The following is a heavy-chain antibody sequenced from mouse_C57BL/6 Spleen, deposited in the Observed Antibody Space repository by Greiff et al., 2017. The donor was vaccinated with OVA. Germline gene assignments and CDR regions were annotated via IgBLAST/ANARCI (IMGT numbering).Heavy chain of an antibody. CDR2: IDPETGGT. J-gene: IGHJ3*01. CDR1: GYTFTDYE. Sequence: VQLVESGAELVRPGASVTLSCKASGYTFTDYEMHWVKQTPVHGLEWIGAIDPETGGTAYNQKFKGKAILTVDKSSSTAYMELRSLTSEVSAVYYCTRSYYINSRGFAYWGQGTLVTVSA. V-gene: IGHV1-15*01. D-gene: IGHD2-5*01. CDR3: TRSYYINSRGFAY.